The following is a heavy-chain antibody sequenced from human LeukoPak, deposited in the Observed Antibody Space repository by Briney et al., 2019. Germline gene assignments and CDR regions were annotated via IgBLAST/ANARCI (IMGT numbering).Heavy chain of an antibody. V-gene: IGHV1-69*13. J-gene: IGHJ3*02. Sequence: ASVKVSCKASGGTFSSYAISWVRQAPGQGLEWMGGIIPIFGTANYAQKFQGRVTITADVSTSTAYMELSSLRSEDTAVYYCARDGAYCGGDCYSSSGYAFDIWGQGTMVTVSS. CDR1: GGTFSSYA. D-gene: IGHD2-21*02. CDR2: IIPIFGTA. CDR3: ARDGAYCGGDCYSSSGYAFDI.